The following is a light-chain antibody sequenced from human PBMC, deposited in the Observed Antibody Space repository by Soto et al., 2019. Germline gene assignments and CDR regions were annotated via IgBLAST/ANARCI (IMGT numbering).Light chain of an antibody. CDR3: SSYAGSNKVV. J-gene: IGLJ2*01. CDR2: EVS. Sequence: QSALTQPPSASGSPGQSVTISCTGTSSDIGGYNYVSWYQQHPGKAPKLMISEVSKRPSGVPDRFSGSKSGNTASLTVSGLQAEDEADYYCSSYAGSNKVVFGGGTKLTV. V-gene: IGLV2-8*01. CDR1: SSDIGGYNY.